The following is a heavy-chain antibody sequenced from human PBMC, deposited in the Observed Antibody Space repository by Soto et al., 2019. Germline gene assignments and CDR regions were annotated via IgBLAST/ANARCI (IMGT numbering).Heavy chain of an antibody. CDR2: SIPILSIA. J-gene: IGHJ3*02. V-gene: IGHV1-69*04. CDR1: GGSFRSYT. CDR3: ARDPQPGGCSGGSCYKPDDAFDI. Sequence: PVKRCWKAFGGSFRSYTISWVLQTNRQALEWMGRSIPILSIANYAQKFQGRVTITADKSTSTAYMELSSLRSEDTAVYYCARDPQPGGCSGGSCYKPDDAFDIWAQGTMVTVSS. D-gene: IGHD2-15*01.